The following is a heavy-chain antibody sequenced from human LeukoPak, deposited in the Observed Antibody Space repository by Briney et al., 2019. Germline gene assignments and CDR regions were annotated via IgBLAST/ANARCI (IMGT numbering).Heavy chain of an antibody. CDR3: TRDHYYDSSGYTFRH. D-gene: IGHD3-22*01. J-gene: IGHJ1*01. CDR2: IYYSGST. Sequence: SETLSLTCTVSGGSINNYYWSWIRQSPGKGLEWIGYIYYSGSTNYNPSLKSRVTISVDTSKNQFSLKLRSVTAADTAVYYCTRDHYYDSSGYTFRHWGQGTLVTVSS. V-gene: IGHV4-59*01. CDR1: GGSINNYY.